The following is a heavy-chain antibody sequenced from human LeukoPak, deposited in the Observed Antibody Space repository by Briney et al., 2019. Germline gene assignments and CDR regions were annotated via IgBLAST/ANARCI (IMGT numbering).Heavy chain of an antibody. Sequence: GGPLRLSCAASGFTFDDYAMNWVRQAPGKGLEGVSYISSSGSTIYYADSVKGRFTISRDNAKNSLYLQMNSLRAEDTAVYYCAELGITMIGGVWGKGTTVTISS. CDR1: GFTFDDYA. V-gene: IGHV3-48*03. CDR2: ISSSGSTI. CDR3: AELGITMIGGV. D-gene: IGHD3-10*02. J-gene: IGHJ6*04.